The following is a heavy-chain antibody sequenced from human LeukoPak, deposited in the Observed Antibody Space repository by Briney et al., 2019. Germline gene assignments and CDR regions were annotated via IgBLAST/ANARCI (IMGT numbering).Heavy chain of an antibody. Sequence: GGSLRLSCAASGFTFSSYGMHWVRQAPGKGLEWVAVISTDGSKKYYADSVKGRFTISRDNSKNTLYLQMNSLRGEDTAVYYCARTGYSGGWYPGAWGQGTLVTVSS. CDR1: GFTFSSYG. CDR2: ISTDGSKK. CDR3: ARTGYSGGWYPGA. V-gene: IGHV3-30*03. J-gene: IGHJ4*02. D-gene: IGHD6-19*01.